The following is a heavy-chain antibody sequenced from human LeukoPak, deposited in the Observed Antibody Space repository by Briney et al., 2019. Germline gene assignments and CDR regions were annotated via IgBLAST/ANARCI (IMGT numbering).Heavy chain of an antibody. CDR2: INPNSGGT. V-gene: IGHV1-2*06. CDR3: ARDSHSYYYGSGSYYNGLDAFDI. Sequence: GASVKVSCKASGYTFTGYYMHWVRQAPGQGLEWMGRINPNSGGTNYAQKFQGRVTMTRDTSISTAYMELSRLRSDDTAVYYCARDSHSYYYGSGSYYNGLDAFDIWGQGTMVTVSS. J-gene: IGHJ3*02. D-gene: IGHD3-10*01. CDR1: GYTFTGYY.